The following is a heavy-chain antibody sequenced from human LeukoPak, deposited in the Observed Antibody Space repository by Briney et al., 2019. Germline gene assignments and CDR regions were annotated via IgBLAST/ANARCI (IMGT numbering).Heavy chain of an antibody. Sequence: GGSLRLSCAASGFTFSSYSMICVRQAPGKGLEWVSSICSSSSYIYYADSVKGRFTISRDNAKNSLYLQMNSLRAEDTAVYYCARDRIVGATRASGLDYWGQGTLVTVSS. J-gene: IGHJ4*02. D-gene: IGHD1-26*01. CDR3: ARDRIVGATRASGLDY. V-gene: IGHV3-21*01. CDR2: ICSSSSYI. CDR1: GFTFSSYS.